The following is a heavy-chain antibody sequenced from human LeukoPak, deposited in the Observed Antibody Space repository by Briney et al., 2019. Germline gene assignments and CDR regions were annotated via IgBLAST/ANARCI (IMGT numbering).Heavy chain of an antibody. D-gene: IGHD6-6*01. Sequence: ASVKVSCKASGGTFSSYAISWVRQAPGQGLEWMGWINPNSGGTNYAQKFQGRVTMTRDTSISAAYMELSRLRSDDTAVYYCARSPYSSSSRYYFDYWGQGTLVTASS. CDR3: ARSPYSSSSRYYFDY. J-gene: IGHJ4*02. CDR1: GGTFSSYA. CDR2: INPNSGGT. V-gene: IGHV1-2*02.